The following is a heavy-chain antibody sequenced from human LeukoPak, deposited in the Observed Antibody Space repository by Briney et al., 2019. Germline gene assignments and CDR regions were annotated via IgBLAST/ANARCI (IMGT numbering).Heavy chain of an antibody. CDR1: GFTVSSNY. V-gene: IGHV3-53*01. J-gene: IGHJ3*01. CDR3: ARALTRDALDL. Sequence: GGSLRLSCAASGFTVSSNYMSWVRQAPGKGLKWVSVIYSGGSTYYADSVKGRFTVSRDNAQDSLYLQLNNLKAGDTAVYYCARALTRDALDLWGQGTMVTVSS. CDR2: IYSGGST.